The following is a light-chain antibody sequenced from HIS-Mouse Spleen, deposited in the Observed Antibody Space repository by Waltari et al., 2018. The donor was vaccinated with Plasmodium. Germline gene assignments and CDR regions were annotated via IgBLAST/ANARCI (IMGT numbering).Light chain of an antibody. CDR1: QSVSSN. CDR2: GAS. Sequence: EIVMTQSPATMSVSPGEKAPLSCRASQSVSSNLAWYQQKPGQAPRLLIYGASTRATGIPARFSGSGSGTEFTLTISSLQSEDFAVYYCQQYNNWPPRFGQGTKLEIK. J-gene: IGKJ2*03. CDR3: QQYNNWPPR. V-gene: IGKV3-15*01.